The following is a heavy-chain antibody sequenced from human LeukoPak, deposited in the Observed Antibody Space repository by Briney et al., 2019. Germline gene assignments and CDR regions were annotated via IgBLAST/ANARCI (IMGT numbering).Heavy chain of an antibody. V-gene: IGHV3-66*01. CDR1: GFTVSSNY. CDR3: ARDVGFIVGATPGAFDI. Sequence: GGPLRLSCAASGFTVSSNYMTWVRQAPGKGLEWVSVIYSGGNTYYADSVKGRFTISRDNTKNTLYLQMNSLRADDTAVYYCARDVGFIVGATPGAFDIWGQGTMVTVSS. D-gene: IGHD1-26*01. CDR2: IYSGGNT. J-gene: IGHJ3*02.